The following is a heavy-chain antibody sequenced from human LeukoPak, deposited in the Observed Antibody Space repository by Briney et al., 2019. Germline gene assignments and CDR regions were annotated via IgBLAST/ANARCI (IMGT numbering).Heavy chain of an antibody. D-gene: IGHD1-26*01. V-gene: IGHV3-23*01. J-gene: IGHJ4*02. CDR2: ISGSGDST. CDR3: AKALLGAAPFDY. Sequence: GGSLRLSCAASGFTFSSYAMSWVRQAPGRGLEWVSAISGSGDSTYYADSVRGRFTISRDNSKNTLYLQMNSLRAEDTAVYYCAKALLGAAPFDYWGQGTLVTVSS. CDR1: GFTFSSYA.